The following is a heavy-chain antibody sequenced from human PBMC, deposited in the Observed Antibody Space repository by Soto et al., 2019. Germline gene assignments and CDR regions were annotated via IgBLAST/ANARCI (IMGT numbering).Heavy chain of an antibody. Sequence: VQLVESGGGVVQPGRSLRLSCAASGFTFSDYAMHWVRQAPGKGLEWVAVVSHDGRNTHYADSVKGRFTISRDSSKNTVYLEMTCLRAEDTAVYYWAKGGRQWLVTSDFNYWGEGALVTVSS. J-gene: IGHJ4*02. CDR2: VSHDGRNT. D-gene: IGHD6-19*01. CDR1: GFTFSDYA. CDR3: AKGGRQWLVTSDFNY. V-gene: IGHV3-30*18.